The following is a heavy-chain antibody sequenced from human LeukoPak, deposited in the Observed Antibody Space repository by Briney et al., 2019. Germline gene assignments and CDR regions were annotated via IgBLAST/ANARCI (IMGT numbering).Heavy chain of an antibody. J-gene: IGHJ6*03. CDR2: IYTSGST. D-gene: IGHD3-22*01. V-gene: IGHV4-4*07. CDR1: GGSISSYY. Sequence: SETLSLTCTVSGGSISSYYWSWIRQPAGKGLEWIGRIYTSGSTNYNPSLKSRVTMSVDTSKNQFSLRLSSVTAEDTAMYYCTRAASSGPLFTYHMDVWGKGTMVTVSS. CDR3: TRAASSGPLFTYHMDV.